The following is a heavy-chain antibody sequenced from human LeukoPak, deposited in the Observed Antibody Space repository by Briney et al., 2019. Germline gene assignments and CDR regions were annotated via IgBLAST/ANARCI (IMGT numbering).Heavy chain of an antibody. CDR2: FYRGGNT. D-gene: IGHD2-15*01. V-gene: IGHV3-53*01. Sequence: PGGSLRLSCAVSGFTVSSGHMHWVRQAPGQGLEWVATFYRGGNTYHADSVKGRLTVSRDNLKHTVSLQMDSLRAEDTAVYYCATSKSATYDGLDLWGQGTRVTVSS. J-gene: IGHJ3*01. CDR3: ATSKSATYDGLDL. CDR1: GFTVSSGH.